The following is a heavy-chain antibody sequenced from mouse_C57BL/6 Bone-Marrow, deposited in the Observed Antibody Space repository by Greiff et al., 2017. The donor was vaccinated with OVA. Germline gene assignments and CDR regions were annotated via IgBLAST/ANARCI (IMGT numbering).Heavy chain of an antibody. D-gene: IGHD1-1*01. CDR1: GYTFTSYW. Sequence: QVHVKQPGTELVKPGASVKLSCKASGYTFTSYWMHWVKQRPGQGLEWIGNINPSNGGTNYNEKFKSKATLTVDKSSSTAYMQLSSLTSEDSAVYYCVRGWDYYGSSPYYAMDYWGQGTSVTVSS. J-gene: IGHJ4*01. V-gene: IGHV1-53*01. CDR2: INPSNGGT. CDR3: VRGWDYYGSSPYYAMDY.